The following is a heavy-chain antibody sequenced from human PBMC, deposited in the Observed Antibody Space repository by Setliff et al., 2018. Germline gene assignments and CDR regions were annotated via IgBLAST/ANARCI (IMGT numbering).Heavy chain of an antibody. D-gene: IGHD1-26*01. Sequence: TLSLTCAVSGGSITSGSYYWSWIRQPAGEGLEWIGRLHTSGSIDYNPSLKSRVTISVDTSKNQFSLRLRSVTAADTAVYFCARDNTMVGATDYWGLGTLVTVSS. J-gene: IGHJ4*02. CDR2: LHTSGSI. CDR1: GGSITSGSYY. CDR3: ARDNTMVGATDY. V-gene: IGHV4-61*02.